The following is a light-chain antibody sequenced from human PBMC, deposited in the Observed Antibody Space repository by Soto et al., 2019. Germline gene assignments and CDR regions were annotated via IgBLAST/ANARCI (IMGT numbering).Light chain of an antibody. CDR2: GNS. CDR1: SSNIGAGYD. J-gene: IGLJ1*01. V-gene: IGLV1-40*01. Sequence: QSVLTQPPSVSGAPGQRVTISCTGSSSNIGAGYDVHWYQQLPGTAPKLLIYGNSNRPSGVPDRFSGYKSGTSDSLAITGLQAEDEADYYCQSYDSSLSGFYVFGTGTKVTVL. CDR3: QSYDSSLSGFYV.